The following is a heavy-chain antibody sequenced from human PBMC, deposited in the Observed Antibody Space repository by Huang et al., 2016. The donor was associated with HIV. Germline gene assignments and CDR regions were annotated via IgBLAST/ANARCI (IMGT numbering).Heavy chain of an antibody. J-gene: IGHJ4*02. V-gene: IGHV1-24*01. CDR2: FDPEDGQK. CDR1: GYTLRELS. CDR3: ATLGRILDYYFDY. D-gene: IGHD3-3*02. Sequence: QVRLVQSGADMRKPGASVKVSCKVSGYTLRELSVHWVRQAPGKGREWMGGFDPEDGQKIYEQKFQGRVTMTQEKSTDTDDRELKRRRYEDTGVYYCATLGRILDYYFDYWGQGALVTVSS.